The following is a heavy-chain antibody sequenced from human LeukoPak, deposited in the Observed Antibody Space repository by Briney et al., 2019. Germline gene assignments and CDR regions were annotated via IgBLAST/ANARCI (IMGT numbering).Heavy chain of an antibody. D-gene: IGHD3-3*01. Sequence: GGSLRLSCAASGFTFSSYSMNWVRQAPGKGLEWVSSISSSSSYIYYADSVKGRFTISRDNAKNSLYLQMNSLRAEDTAVYYCARASAAPVRFGYWGQGTLVTVSS. CDR2: ISSSSSYI. J-gene: IGHJ4*02. CDR3: ARASAAPVRFGY. V-gene: IGHV3-21*01. CDR1: GFTFSSYS.